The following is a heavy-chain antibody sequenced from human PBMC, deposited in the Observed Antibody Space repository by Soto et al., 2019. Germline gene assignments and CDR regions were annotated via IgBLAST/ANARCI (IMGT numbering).Heavy chain of an antibody. V-gene: IGHV4-59*08. CDR2: IYYSGST. D-gene: IGHD3-9*01. CDR3: ARGLRYFDWTFDY. CDR1: GGAISPYY. Sequence: QVQLQESGPGLVKASETLSLTCTVSGGAISPYYWSWIRQPPGKGLEWIGYIYYSGSTNYNPSLKSRVTMSVDTSKTQFSLRLSSVTAADTAVYYCARGLRYFDWTFDYWGQGTLVTVSS. J-gene: IGHJ4*02.